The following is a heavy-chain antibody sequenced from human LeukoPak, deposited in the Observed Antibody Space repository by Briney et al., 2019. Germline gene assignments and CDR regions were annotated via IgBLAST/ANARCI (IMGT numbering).Heavy chain of an antibody. CDR1: GYTFTGYG. CDR3: ARDQAAGTGFFGFDY. V-gene: IGHV1-18*01. D-gene: IGHD6-13*01. CDR2: ISAYNGNT. J-gene: IGHJ4*02. Sequence: ASVKVSCKASGYTFTGYGISWVRQAPGQGLEWMGWISAYNGNTNYAQKLQGRVTMTTDTSTSTAYMELRSLRSDDTAVYYCARDQAAGTGFFGFDYWGQGTLVTVSS.